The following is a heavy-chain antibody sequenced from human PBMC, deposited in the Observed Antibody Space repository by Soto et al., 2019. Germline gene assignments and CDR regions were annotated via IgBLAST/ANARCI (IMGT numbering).Heavy chain of an antibody. J-gene: IGHJ4*01. CDR2: INHSGRT. D-gene: IGHD1-26*01. CDR3: ASWLVGAPFDS. V-gene: IGHV4-34*01. CDR1: GDSFTKYY. Sequence: QVQLQQWGAGLLKPSETLSLTCAVYGDSFTKYYWSWLRQPPGKGLEWIGEINHSGRTNFNPSLKSRVTISVDRSKNQFSLKLRSVTAADTGVYYCASWLVGAPFDSWGHGTLVTVSS.